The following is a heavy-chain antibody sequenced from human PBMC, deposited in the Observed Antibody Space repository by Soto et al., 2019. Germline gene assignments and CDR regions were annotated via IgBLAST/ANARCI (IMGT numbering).Heavy chain of an antibody. CDR2: IYHSGGT. J-gene: IGHJ5*02. Sequence: PSETLSLTCAVSGGAISSGYWWSWVRQSPGKGLEWNWEIYHSGGTNYNPSLKSRLTMSVDKSKTQFSLKLTSVTAADTAVYYCARVSRDPDLLDPWGQGTLVTVSS. CDR3: ARVSRDPDLLDP. CDR1: GGAISSGYW. V-gene: IGHV4-4*02.